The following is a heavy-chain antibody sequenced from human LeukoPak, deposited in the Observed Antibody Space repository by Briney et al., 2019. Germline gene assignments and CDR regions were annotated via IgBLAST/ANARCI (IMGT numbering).Heavy chain of an antibody. D-gene: IGHD3-22*01. Sequence: GGSLRLSCVASGFIFSSNGMHWVRQAPGKGLEWVALISYDGSYQHYADSVKGRFTISRDDSMNTLYLQMNSLRAEDTAVYYCAKDNYYDSSGLPPDYWGQGTLVTVSS. J-gene: IGHJ4*02. CDR2: ISYDGSYQ. CDR3: AKDNYYDSSGLPPDY. CDR1: GFIFSSNG. V-gene: IGHV3-30*18.